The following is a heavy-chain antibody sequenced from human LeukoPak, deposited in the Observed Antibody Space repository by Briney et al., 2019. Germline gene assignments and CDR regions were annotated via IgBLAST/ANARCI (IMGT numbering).Heavy chain of an antibody. J-gene: IGHJ4*02. V-gene: IGHV5-51*01. CDR2: NYPRDSDT. CDR3: ARHSDVVGAI. D-gene: IGHD3-16*01. CDR1: GYTFTHQW. Sequence: GESLKISCEASGYTFTHQWIGWVRQMPGTGLEWVGINYPRDSDTIYSPSFQGHVTISADTSINTAYLEWRSLEASDTAMYYCARHSDVVGAIWGQGTQVTVSS.